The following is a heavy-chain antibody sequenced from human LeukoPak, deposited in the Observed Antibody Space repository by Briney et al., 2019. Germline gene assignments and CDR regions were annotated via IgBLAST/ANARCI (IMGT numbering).Heavy chain of an antibody. J-gene: IGHJ5*02. CDR3: ARRVVPSAPWFDP. CDR2: INHSGST. V-gene: IGHV4-34*01. D-gene: IGHD2-2*01. Sequence: SETLSLTCAVYGGSFSGYYWSWIRQPPGKGLEWIGEINHSGSTNYNPSLKSRVTISVDTSKNQFSLKLSSVTAADTAVYYCARRVVPSAPWFDPWGQGTLVTVFS. CDR1: GGSFSGYY.